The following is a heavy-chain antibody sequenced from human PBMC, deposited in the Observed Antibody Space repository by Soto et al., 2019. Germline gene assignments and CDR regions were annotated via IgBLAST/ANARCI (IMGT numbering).Heavy chain of an antibody. CDR1: GYSFTSYW. Sequence: ESLKISCKGSGYSFTSYWIGWVRQMPGKGLEWMGIIYPGDSDTRYSPSFQGQVTISADKSISTAYLQWSSLKASDTAMYYCARYCSGGSCYYGRYWYFDLWGRGTLVTVSS. V-gene: IGHV5-51*01. CDR3: ARYCSGGSCYYGRYWYFDL. CDR2: IYPGDSDT. D-gene: IGHD2-15*01. J-gene: IGHJ2*01.